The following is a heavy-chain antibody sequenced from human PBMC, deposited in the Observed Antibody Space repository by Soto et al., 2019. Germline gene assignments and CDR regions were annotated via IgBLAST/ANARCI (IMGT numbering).Heavy chain of an antibody. CDR2: INWAGGDT. CDR3: SKDKANYYGMDA. Sequence: GGTLRLSCAASGFTFDDYTMHWVRQAPGKGLEWVSLINWAGGDTYYADSVKGRFTISRDNSKNSLYLQMNSLTTEDTPLYYCSKDKANYYGMDAWGQGTTVTVSS. CDR1: GFTFDDYT. V-gene: IGHV3-43*01. J-gene: IGHJ6*02.